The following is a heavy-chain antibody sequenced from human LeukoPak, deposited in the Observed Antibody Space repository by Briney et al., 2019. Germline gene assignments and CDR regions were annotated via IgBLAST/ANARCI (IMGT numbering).Heavy chain of an antibody. CDR1: GFTFNYAW. Sequence: SGGSLRLSCAASGFTFNYAWMSWVRQVPGKGLEWVGQTVSEIDGGTTDYAAPVKGRFTISRDDSKSTLYLQMNSLKIEDTAVYYCTTDEDWNYARKDVWGQGATVIVSS. V-gene: IGHV3-15*04. D-gene: IGHD1-7*01. CDR2: TVSEIDGGTT. CDR3: TTDEDWNYARKDV. J-gene: IGHJ6*02.